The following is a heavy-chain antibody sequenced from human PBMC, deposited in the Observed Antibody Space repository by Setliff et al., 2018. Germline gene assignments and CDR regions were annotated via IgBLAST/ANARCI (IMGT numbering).Heavy chain of an antibody. CDR1: RFTFSNYG. V-gene: IGHV3-33*01. Sequence: LRLSCVASRFTFSNYGMHWVRQAPGKGLEWVALIWNDGSTKFYGDSVKGRFTISRDNSKNTLYLQMDTLRAEDTAVYYCARGETDSWGQGTLVTVSS. CDR2: IWNDGSTK. J-gene: IGHJ4*02. CDR3: ARGETDS.